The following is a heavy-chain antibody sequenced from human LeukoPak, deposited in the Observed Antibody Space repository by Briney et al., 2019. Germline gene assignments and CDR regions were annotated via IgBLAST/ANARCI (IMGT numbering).Heavy chain of an antibody. CDR3: VFEGRADAFDI. J-gene: IGHJ3*02. CDR1: GFTFSSYG. Sequence: PGGSLRLSCAASGFTFSSYGIHWVRQAPGKGLEWVAVISYDGSNKYYADSVKGRFTISRDNSKNTLYLQMNSLRAEDTAVYYCVFEGRADAFDIWGQGTMVTVSS. CDR2: ISYDGSNK. D-gene: IGHD3-10*01. V-gene: IGHV3-30*03.